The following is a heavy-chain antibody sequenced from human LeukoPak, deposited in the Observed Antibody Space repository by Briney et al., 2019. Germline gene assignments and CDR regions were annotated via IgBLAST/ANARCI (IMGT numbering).Heavy chain of an antibody. V-gene: IGHV1-3*03. CDR3: ARGPYDSSGYYYHYYYYMDV. D-gene: IGHD3-22*01. Sequence: ASVKVSCKASGYTFTSYAMHWVRQAPGQRLEWMGWINAGNGNTKYSQKFQGRVTITRDTSANTAYMELSNLRSEDMAVYYCARGPYDSSGYYYHYYYYMDVWGKGTTVTVSS. J-gene: IGHJ6*03. CDR1: GYTFTSYA. CDR2: INAGNGNT.